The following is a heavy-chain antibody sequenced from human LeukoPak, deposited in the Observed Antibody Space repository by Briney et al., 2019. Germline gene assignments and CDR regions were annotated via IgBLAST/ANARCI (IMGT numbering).Heavy chain of an antibody. D-gene: IGHD6-6*01. CDR2: IYSNTSA. CDR3: ARDIPVDSRSSVPKPVRDS. V-gene: IGHV3-53*04. J-gene: IGHJ5*02. CDR1: GFTISYNY. Sequence: GGSLILSCAASGFTISYNYMSWVSQAPGKGLQWISVIYSNTSAYYADSVKGRFTISRHNSKNTLYLQMTSLRAEDTAVYYCARDIPVDSRSSVPKPVRDSWGQGTLVTVSS.